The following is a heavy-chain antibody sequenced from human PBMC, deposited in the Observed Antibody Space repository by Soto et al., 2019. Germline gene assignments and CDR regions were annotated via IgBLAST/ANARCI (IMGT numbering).Heavy chain of an antibody. Sequence: TSETLSLTCTVSGGSISSYYWSWIRQTPGKGLEWIGYIYYSGSTNYNPSLKSRVTISVDTSKNQFSLKLSSVTAADTAVYYCARVLGSDDFWSGYSTSTAAPWGQGTLVTVSS. CDR2: IYYSGST. V-gene: IGHV4-59*01. CDR1: GGSISSYY. J-gene: IGHJ5*02. D-gene: IGHD3-3*01. CDR3: ARVLGSDDFWSGYSTSTAAP.